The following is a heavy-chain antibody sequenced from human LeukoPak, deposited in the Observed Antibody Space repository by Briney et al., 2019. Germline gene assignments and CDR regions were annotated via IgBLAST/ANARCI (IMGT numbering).Heavy chain of an antibody. D-gene: IGHD5-18*01. Sequence: SETLSLTCTVSGGSISSYYWSWIRQPPGKGLEWIGYIYYSGSTNYNPSLKSRVTISVDTSKNQFSLKLSSVTAADTAVYYCARETWIQFQNWFDPWGQGTLVTVSS. CDR1: GGSISSYY. CDR2: IYYSGST. V-gene: IGHV4-59*01. CDR3: ARETWIQFQNWFDP. J-gene: IGHJ5*02.